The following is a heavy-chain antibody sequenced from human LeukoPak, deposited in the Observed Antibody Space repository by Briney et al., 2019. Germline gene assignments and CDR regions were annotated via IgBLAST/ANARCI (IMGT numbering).Heavy chain of an antibody. Sequence: ASVKVSCKASNYTFSSYGISWVRQAPGQGLEWMGWISPYNGNTNRAQKFQGRVTLTTDTSTSTAYMELRSLRSDDTAAYYCARDRRGSYPDYWGQGTLVTVSS. CDR1: NYTFSSYG. CDR3: ARDRRGSYPDY. J-gene: IGHJ4*02. V-gene: IGHV1-18*01. D-gene: IGHD1-26*01. CDR2: ISPYNGNT.